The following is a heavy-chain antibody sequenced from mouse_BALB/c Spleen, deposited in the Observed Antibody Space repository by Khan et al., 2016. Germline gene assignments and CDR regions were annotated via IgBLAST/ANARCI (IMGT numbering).Heavy chain of an antibody. Sequence: EVQLQESGPGLVKPSQSLSLTCTVTGYSITSDYAWNWIRQFPGNKLEWMGYIRYSGSTTYNPSLKSRISITHDTSKNQFFLQLYSVTTEDTATYYCTRSPTATRYFDGWGAGTTVTVSS. CDR2: IRYSGST. V-gene: IGHV3-2*02. CDR3: TRSPTATRYFDG. CDR1: GYSITSDYA. J-gene: IGHJ1*01. D-gene: IGHD1-2*01.